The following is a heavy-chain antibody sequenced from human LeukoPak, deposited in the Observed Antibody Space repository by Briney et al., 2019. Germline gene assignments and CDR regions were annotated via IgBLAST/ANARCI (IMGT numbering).Heavy chain of an antibody. CDR2: IWYDESKK. J-gene: IGHJ4*02. CDR3: ARDPGYSSGWRFFDY. Sequence: PGGSLRLSCAASGFTFSNYVMDWVRQAPGKGLEWVAVIWYDESKKYYADSVKGRFTISRDNSKNTLYLQMSSLRAVDTAVYYCARDPGYSSGWRFFDYWSQGTLVTVSS. V-gene: IGHV3-33*01. D-gene: IGHD6-19*01. CDR1: GFTFSNYV.